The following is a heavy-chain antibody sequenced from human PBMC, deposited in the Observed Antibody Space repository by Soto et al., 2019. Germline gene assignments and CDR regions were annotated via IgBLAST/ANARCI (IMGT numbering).Heavy chain of an antibody. CDR2: IYYSGST. D-gene: IGHD2-15*01. CDR1: GGSISSYY. CDR3: ARVGYCSGGSCYSSYYYYYMDV. V-gene: IGHV4-59*01. J-gene: IGHJ6*03. Sequence: SETLSLTCTVSGGSISSYYWSWIRQPPGKGLEWIGYIYYSGSTNYNPSLKSRVTISVDTSKNQFSLKLSSVTAADTAVYYCARVGYCSGGSCYSSYYYYYMDVWGKGTTVTVSS.